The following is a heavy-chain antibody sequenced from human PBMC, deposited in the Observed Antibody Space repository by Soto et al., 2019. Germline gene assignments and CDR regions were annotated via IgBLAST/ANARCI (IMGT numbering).Heavy chain of an antibody. J-gene: IGHJ4*02. Sequence: QVQLVESGGGVVQPGRSLRLSCAASGFTFSSYGMHWVRQAPGKGLEWVAVIWYDGSNKYYADSVKGRFTISRDNSKNTLYLQMNSLRAEDTAVYYCARNGHYYDSSGYYYFDYWGQGTLVTVSS. CDR2: IWYDGSNK. D-gene: IGHD3-22*01. V-gene: IGHV3-33*01. CDR3: ARNGHYYDSSGYYYFDY. CDR1: GFTFSSYG.